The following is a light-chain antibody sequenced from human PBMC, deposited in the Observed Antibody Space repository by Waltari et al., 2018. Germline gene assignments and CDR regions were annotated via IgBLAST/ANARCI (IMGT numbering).Light chain of an antibody. J-gene: IGLJ2*01. CDR3: SSYAGSDNVVV. V-gene: IGLV2-8*01. Sequence: HSALTQPPSASGSPGPSVTISCPGPSSDVVIYDWFSWYHQHPGKAPKLIICEGHKWPAGVLDRFAGSKSGNTASLTSPGLQPEDEANYYCSSYAGSDNVVVFGGGTKLTVL. CDR2: EGH. CDR1: SSDVVIYDW.